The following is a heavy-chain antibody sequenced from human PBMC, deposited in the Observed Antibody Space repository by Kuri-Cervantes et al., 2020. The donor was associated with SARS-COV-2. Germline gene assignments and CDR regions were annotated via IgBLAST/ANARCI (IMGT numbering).Heavy chain of an antibody. CDR3: ARDHCSSTSCYL. CDR1: GFTFSSYS. CDR2: ISSSSSTM. J-gene: IGHJ3*01. D-gene: IGHD2-2*01. V-gene: IGHV3-48*04. Sequence: GESLKISCAASGFTFSSYSMNWVRQAPGKGLEWVSYISSSSSTMYYADSVKGRFTISRDNAKNSLYLQMNSLRAEDTAVYYCARDHCSSTSCYLWGQGTMVTVSS.